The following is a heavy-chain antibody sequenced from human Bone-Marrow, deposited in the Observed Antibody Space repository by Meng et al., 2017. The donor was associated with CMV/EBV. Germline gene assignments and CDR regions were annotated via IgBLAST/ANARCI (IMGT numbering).Heavy chain of an antibody. J-gene: IGHJ3*02. D-gene: IGHD2-15*01. CDR1: GDSVSSNSAA. Sequence: SETLSLTCAISGDSVSSNSAAWNWIRQSPSRGLEWLGRTYYRSKWYNDYAVSVKSRITINPDTSKNQFSLQLNSVTPEDTAVYYCARVGGPYCSGGSCYLLSAVDIWGQGTMVTVSS. CDR2: TYYRSKWYN. V-gene: IGHV6-1*01. CDR3: ARVGGPYCSGGSCYLLSAVDI.